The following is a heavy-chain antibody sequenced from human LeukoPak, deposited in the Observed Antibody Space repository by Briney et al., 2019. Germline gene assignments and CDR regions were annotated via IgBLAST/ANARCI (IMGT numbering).Heavy chain of an antibody. J-gene: IGHJ4*02. Sequence: PGGSLRLSCAASGFTFSSYEMNWVRQAPGKGLEWVSYISSSGSTIYYADSAKGRFTISRDNAKNSLYLQMNSLRAEDTAVYYCASTIEIAAAGTGSFDYWGQGTLVTVSS. D-gene: IGHD6-13*01. CDR3: ASTIEIAAAGTGSFDY. CDR1: GFTFSSYE. CDR2: ISSSGSTI. V-gene: IGHV3-48*03.